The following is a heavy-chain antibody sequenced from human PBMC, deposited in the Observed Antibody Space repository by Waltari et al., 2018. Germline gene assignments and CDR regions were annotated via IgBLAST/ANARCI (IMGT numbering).Heavy chain of an antibody. CDR2: VSSTGGA. Sequence: QVLLQASGPGLMQASQTLSLACPVHGDSICSAATYRSSIRRPAGKEMQWIGRVSSTGGANYDPSLKRRATISVDSSKNQFSLSLTSVTAADTATYYCAREDLAVRKTGGFDYWGQGVLVSVSS. CDR3: AREDLAVRKTGGFDY. D-gene: IGHD6-19*01. CDR1: GDSICSAATY. V-gene: IGHV4-61*02. J-gene: IGHJ4*02.